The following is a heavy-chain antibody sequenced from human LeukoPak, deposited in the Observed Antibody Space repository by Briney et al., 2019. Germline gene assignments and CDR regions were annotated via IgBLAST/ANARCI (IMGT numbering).Heavy chain of an antibody. CDR1: GYSFTSYW. D-gene: IGHD2-2*01. CDR3: ARGFTYCSGTSCYGDYYYYMDV. V-gene: IGHV5-51*01. J-gene: IGHJ6*03. CDR2: IYPSDSDT. Sequence: GESLKISCKGSGYSFTSYWIGWVRQMPGKGLEWMGSIYPSDSDTRYSPSFQGQVTISADKSISTAYLQWSSLKASDTAMYYCARGFTYCSGTSCYGDYYYYMDVWGKGTTVTVSS.